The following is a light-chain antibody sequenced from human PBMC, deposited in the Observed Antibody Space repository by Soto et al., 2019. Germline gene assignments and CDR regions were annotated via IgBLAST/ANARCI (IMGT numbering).Light chain of an antibody. CDR1: SRDIGDSNY. CDR2: DVS. V-gene: IGLV2-14*03. J-gene: IGLJ1*01. Sequence: QSVLTQPASVSGSPGQSITISCTGTSRDIGDSNYVSWYQQHPGKAPKLVIYDVSNRPSGVSNRFSGSKSANTASLTISGLQAEDEADYYCSSFRSSSTSYVFGTGTKVTVL. CDR3: SSFRSSSTSYV.